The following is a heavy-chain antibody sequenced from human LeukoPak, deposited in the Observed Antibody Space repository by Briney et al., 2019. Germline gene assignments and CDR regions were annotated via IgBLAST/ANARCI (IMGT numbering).Heavy chain of an antibody. Sequence: GGSLRLSCAASGFTFSSYSMNWVRQAPGKGLEWVAVIWYDGSNKNYADSVKGRFTISRDNSKNTLYLQMNSLRAEDTAVYYCARGGRTTWHGMDVWGQGTTVTVSS. CDR2: IWYDGSNK. V-gene: IGHV3-33*08. D-gene: IGHD4-17*01. CDR3: ARGGRTTWHGMDV. J-gene: IGHJ6*02. CDR1: GFTFSSYS.